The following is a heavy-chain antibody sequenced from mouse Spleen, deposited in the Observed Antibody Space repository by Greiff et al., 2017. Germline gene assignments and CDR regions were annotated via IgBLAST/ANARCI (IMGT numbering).Heavy chain of an antibody. CDR3: ARSKTGTGY. D-gene: IGHD4-1*01. CDR2: INPNNGGT. J-gene: IGHJ2*01. V-gene: IGHV1-26*01. Sequence: VQLQQSGPELVKPGASVKISCKASGYTFTDYYMNWVKQSHGKSLEWIGDINPNNGGTSYNQKFKGKATLTVDKSSSTAYMELRSLTSEDSAVYYCARSKTGTGYWGQGTTLTVSS. CDR1: GYTFTDYY.